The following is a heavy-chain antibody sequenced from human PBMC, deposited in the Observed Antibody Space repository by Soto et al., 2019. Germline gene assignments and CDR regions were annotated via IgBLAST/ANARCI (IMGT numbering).Heavy chain of an antibody. CDR2: IYYSGST. J-gene: IGHJ4*02. CDR1: GGSISSYY. Sequence: PSETLSLTCTVSGGSISSYYWSWIRQPPGKGLEWIGYIYYSGSTNYNPSLKSRVTISVDTSKNQFSLKLSSVTAADTAVYYCARATIKYSSGWYYFDYWGQGTLVTVSS. D-gene: IGHD6-19*01. V-gene: IGHV4-59*01. CDR3: ARATIKYSSGWYYFDY.